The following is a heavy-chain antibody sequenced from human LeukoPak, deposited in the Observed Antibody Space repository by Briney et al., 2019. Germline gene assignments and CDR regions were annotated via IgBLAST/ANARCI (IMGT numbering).Heavy chain of an antibody. CDR3: AKNDQVRGIFALHA. J-gene: IGHJ5*02. Sequence: GGSLRLSCVGSGFTFNRYGIHWGRQAPGKGLEWVAVISYDGTTEFYGDTVKGRFPISRDNVKNTVFLHMNSLRGEDTAVYYCAKNDQVRGIFALHAWGQGALVTVSS. CDR2: ISYDGTTE. V-gene: IGHV3-30*18. D-gene: IGHD3-10*01. CDR1: GFTFNRYG.